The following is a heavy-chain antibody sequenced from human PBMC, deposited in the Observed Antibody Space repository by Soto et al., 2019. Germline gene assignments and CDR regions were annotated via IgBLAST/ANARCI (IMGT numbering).Heavy chain of an antibody. CDR3: ARDPRKDPTYYDFWSGHVSQGMDV. Sequence: PSETLSLTCTVSGGSISNGGYYWSWIRQHPGKGLEWIGYIYYSGSTYYNPSLKSRVTISVDTSKNQFSLKLSSVTAADTAVYYCARDPRKDPTYYDFWSGHVSQGMDVWGQGTTVTVSS. CDR1: GGSISNGGYY. D-gene: IGHD3-3*01. J-gene: IGHJ6*02. V-gene: IGHV4-31*03. CDR2: IYYSGST.